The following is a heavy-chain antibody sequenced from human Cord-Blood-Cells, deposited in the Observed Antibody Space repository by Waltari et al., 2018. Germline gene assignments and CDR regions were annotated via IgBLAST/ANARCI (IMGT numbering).Heavy chain of an antibody. V-gene: IGHV1-24*01. Sequence: QVQLVQSGAEVKKPGASVKVSCKVSGYTLTELSMHWVRQAPGKGLEWMGGFDPEDGETIYAQKVQGRVTMTEDTSTATAYMELSSLRSEDTAVYYCATGIFEVAGFDYWGQGTLVTVSS. CDR2: FDPEDGET. D-gene: IGHD6-19*01. J-gene: IGHJ4*02. CDR1: GYTLTELS. CDR3: ATGIFEVAGFDY.